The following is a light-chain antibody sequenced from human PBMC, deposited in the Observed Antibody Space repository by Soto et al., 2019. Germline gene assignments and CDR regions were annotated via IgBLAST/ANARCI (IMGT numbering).Light chain of an antibody. CDR1: QSVASSF. J-gene: IGKJ5*01. Sequence: EIVLTQSPGTLSLSPGERATLSCRASQSVASSFLAWYQQKPGQAPRLLIYGASSRATGIPDRFSGSGSGTDFTLTISRLDPEDFAVYYCQRYGSSPITFGQGTRREIK. CDR2: GAS. V-gene: IGKV3-20*01. CDR3: QRYGSSPIT.